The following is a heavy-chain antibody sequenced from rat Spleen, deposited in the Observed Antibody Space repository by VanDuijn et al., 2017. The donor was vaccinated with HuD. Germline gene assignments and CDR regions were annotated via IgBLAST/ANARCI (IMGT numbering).Heavy chain of an antibody. CDR2: IWGNGNT. J-gene: IGHJ2*01. Sequence: QVQLKESGPGLVQPSQTLSLTCPVAGFSLSNYGVFWVRQPPGKGLEWMGLIWGNGNTNYNSALISRLSISRDTSKNQVFLKMNSLQTDDTGTYYCTIHPRYWGQGVMVTVSS. CDR3: TIHPRY. CDR1: GFSLSNYG. V-gene: IGHV2-13*01. D-gene: IGHD3-1*01.